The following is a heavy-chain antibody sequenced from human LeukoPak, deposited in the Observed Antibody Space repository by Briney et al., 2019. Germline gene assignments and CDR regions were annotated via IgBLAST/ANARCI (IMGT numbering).Heavy chain of an antibody. V-gene: IGHV3-43*01. CDR2: INRRGHT. CDR3: AKEVDCPSDCLFFHS. D-gene: IGHD2-21*02. J-gene: IGHJ4*02. Sequence: PGGSLRLSCAASGFTFDRFTIHWVRQTPGKGLEWVSLINRRGHTFYADSVKGRFTISRDNSRNSVFLRMNSLRPEDTALYHCAKEVDCPSDCLFFHSWGQGTLVTVSS. CDR1: GFTFDRFT.